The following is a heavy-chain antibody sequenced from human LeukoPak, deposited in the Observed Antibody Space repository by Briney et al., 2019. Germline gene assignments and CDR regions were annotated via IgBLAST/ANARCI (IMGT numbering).Heavy chain of an antibody. CDR1: GYSISSGSYY. CDR3: ARGFGYCSGGSCYSGVAGFDY. Sequence: SETLSLTCTVSGYSISSGSYYWSWIRQPAGKGLEWIGRIYTSGSTNYNPSLKSRVTISVDTSKNQFSLKLSSLTAADTAVYYCARGFGYCSGGSCYSGVAGFDYWGQGTLVTVSS. V-gene: IGHV4-61*02. J-gene: IGHJ4*02. D-gene: IGHD2-15*01. CDR2: IYTSGST.